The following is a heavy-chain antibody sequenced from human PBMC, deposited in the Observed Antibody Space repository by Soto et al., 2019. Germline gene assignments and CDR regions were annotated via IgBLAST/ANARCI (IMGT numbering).Heavy chain of an antibody. CDR3: AKDRVILIPYYFDY. J-gene: IGHJ4*02. V-gene: IGHV3-30*18. Sequence: QVQLVESGGGVVQPGRSLRLSCAASGFTFSSYGMHWVRQAPGKGLEWVAVISYDGSNKYYADSVKGRFTISRDNSKNTLYLQMNSLRAEDTAVYYCAKDRVILIPYYFDYWGQGALVTVSS. CDR2: ISYDGSNK. CDR1: GFTFSSYG. D-gene: IGHD3-16*01.